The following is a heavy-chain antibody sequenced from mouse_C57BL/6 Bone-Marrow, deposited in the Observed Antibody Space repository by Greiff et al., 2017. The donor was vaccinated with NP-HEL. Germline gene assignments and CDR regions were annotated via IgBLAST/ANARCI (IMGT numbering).Heavy chain of an antibody. Sequence: QVQLKQPGAELVKPGASVKLSCKASGYTFTSYWMHWVKQRPGQGLEWIGMIHPNSGSTNYNEKFKSKATLTVDKSSSTAYLPLRRLPSDVSAVFYCARWGGLRRAYWGQGTLVTVSA. CDR2: IHPNSGST. V-gene: IGHV1-64*01. D-gene: IGHD2-4*01. J-gene: IGHJ3*01. CDR1: GYTFTSYW. CDR3: ARWGGLRRAY.